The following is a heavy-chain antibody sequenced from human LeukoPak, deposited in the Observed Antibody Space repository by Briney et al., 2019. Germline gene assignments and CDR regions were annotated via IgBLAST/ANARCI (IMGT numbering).Heavy chain of an antibody. D-gene: IGHD3-22*01. CDR3: ARGRGVHDSHTYDYFDY. Sequence: SVKVSCKASGYTFTSYYIHWVRQPPGQGLEWMGIINPAGGSTTYAQKFQGSRLTLTRDTSTSTVYMELSSLRSEDTAVYYCARGRGVHDSHTYDYFDYWGRGGLVGVSS. V-gene: IGHV1-46*01. J-gene: IGHJ4*02. CDR1: GYTFTSYY. CDR2: INPAGGST.